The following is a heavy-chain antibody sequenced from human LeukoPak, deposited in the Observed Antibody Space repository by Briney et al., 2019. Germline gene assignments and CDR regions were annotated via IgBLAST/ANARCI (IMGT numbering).Heavy chain of an antibody. V-gene: IGHV4-4*01. CDR3: AREIVGGFNPGAY. J-gene: IGHJ4*02. D-gene: IGHD1-14*01. CDR1: PDSTTSNF. Sequence: SETLSLTCTVSPDSTTSNFWSWVRQPPGKGLEWIGEIHRSGSTNYNPSLQSRVTISIDRSQNQIALELSSVTAADTAVYCCAREIVGGFNPGAYWGQGTLVTVSS. CDR2: IHRSGST.